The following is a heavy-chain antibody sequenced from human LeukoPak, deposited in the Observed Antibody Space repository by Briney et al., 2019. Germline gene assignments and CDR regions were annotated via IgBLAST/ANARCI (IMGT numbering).Heavy chain of an antibody. CDR3: ARGPDIVATIPFDY. Sequence: NAGGSLRLSCAASGFTFSSYSMNWIRQPPGKGLEWIGYIYYSGSTNYNPSLKSRVTISVDTSKNQFSLKLSSVTAADTAVYYCARGPDIVATIPFDYWGQGTLVTVSS. J-gene: IGHJ4*02. V-gene: IGHV4-59*01. CDR2: IYYSGST. D-gene: IGHD5-12*01. CDR1: GFTFSSYS.